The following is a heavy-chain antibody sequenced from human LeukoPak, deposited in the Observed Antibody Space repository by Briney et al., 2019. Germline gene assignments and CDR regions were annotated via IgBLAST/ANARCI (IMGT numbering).Heavy chain of an antibody. J-gene: IGHJ4*02. CDR1: GFTFSDAW. V-gene: IGHV3-15*01. Sequence: PGGSLRLSCAASGFTFSDAWMSWVRQAPGKGLEWVGRVKTKTYGGTTDYSAPVKGRFTISRDDSKNTLYLQMNSLKTEDTALYYCITDRGSGWYWGQGTLVTVSS. CDR3: ITDRGSGWY. CDR2: VKTKTYGGTT. D-gene: IGHD6-19*01.